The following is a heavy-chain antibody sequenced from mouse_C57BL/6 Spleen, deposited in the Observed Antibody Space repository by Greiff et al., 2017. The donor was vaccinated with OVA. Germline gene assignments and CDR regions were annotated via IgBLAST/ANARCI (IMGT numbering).Heavy chain of an antibody. CDR2: ISYDGSN. D-gene: IGHD6-1*01. CDR1: GYSITSGYY. J-gene: IGHJ4*01. V-gene: IGHV3-6*01. Sequence: EVKLQESGPGLVKPSQSLSLTCSVTGYSITSGYYWNWIRQFPGNKLEWMGYISYDGSNNYNPSLKNRISITRDTSKNQFFLKLNSVTTEDTATYYCARSQPYYAMDYWGQGTSVTVSS. CDR3: ARSQPYYAMDY.